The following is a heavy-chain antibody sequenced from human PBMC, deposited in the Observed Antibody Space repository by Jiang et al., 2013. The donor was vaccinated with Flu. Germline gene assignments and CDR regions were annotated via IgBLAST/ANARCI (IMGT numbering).Heavy chain of an antibody. CDR2: ISHTGYA. J-gene: IGHJ4*02. Sequence: KPSETLSLTCAVSGASFSDYFWSWVRQSPGNGLQWIGEISHTGYAKYNPSLKSRLTISIDTSKNQFSLKLTSVTAADTAVYYCVRSGTYSTPQYFKDVDYWGQGTLVTVSS. CDR3: VRSGTYSTPQYFKDVDY. V-gene: IGHV4-34*01. D-gene: IGHD2-2*01. CDR1: GASFSDYF.